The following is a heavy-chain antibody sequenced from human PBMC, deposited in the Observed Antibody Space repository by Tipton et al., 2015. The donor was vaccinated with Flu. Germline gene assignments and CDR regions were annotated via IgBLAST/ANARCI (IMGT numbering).Heavy chain of an antibody. CDR2: ISYDGSHK. CDR3: ARIKATQYYYYGMDV. Sequence: SLRLSCAASGFTFSSYAMHWVRQAPGKGLEWVAVISYDGSHKSYGDSVKGRFTISRDNSKNTLYLQMNSLNAEDTAVFYCARIKATQYYYYGMDVRGQGTTVTVSS. V-gene: IGHV3-30-3*01. D-gene: IGHD1-1*01. CDR1: GFTFSSYA. J-gene: IGHJ6*02.